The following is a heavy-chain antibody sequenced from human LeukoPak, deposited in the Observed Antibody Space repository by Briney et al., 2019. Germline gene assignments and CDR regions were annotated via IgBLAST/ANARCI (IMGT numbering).Heavy chain of an antibody. CDR1: GFTFSSYG. CDR3: AGRGSGSYFDY. CDR2: ISGSGGST. J-gene: IGHJ4*02. Sequence: TGGSLRLSCAASGFTFSSYGMSWVRQAPGQGLEWVSTISGSGGSTYYADSVKGRFTVSRDNSKNTLYLQMNSLRAEDTAVYYCAGRGSGSYFDYWGQGTLVTVSS. D-gene: IGHD3-10*01. V-gene: IGHV3-23*01.